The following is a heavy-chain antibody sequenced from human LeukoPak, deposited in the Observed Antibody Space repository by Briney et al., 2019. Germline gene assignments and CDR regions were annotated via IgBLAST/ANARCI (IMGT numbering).Heavy chain of an antibody. CDR1: GFTFDDYA. D-gene: IGHD1-26*01. CDR3: AKSVGATPRDAFDI. Sequence: GGSLRLSCAASGFTFDDYAMHWVRQAPGKGLEWVSGISWNSGSIGYADSVKGRFTISRDNAKNSLYLQMNSLRAEDTALYYCAKSVGATPRDAFDIWGQGTMVTVSS. V-gene: IGHV3-9*01. CDR2: ISWNSGSI. J-gene: IGHJ3*02.